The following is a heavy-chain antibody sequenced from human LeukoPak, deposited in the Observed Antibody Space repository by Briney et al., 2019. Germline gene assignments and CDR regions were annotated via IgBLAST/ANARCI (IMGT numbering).Heavy chain of an antibody. V-gene: IGHV3-33*06. J-gene: IGHJ4*02. CDR2: IWYDGSNK. CDR3: AKESYYYDSSGGYFDY. Sequence: GGSLRLSCAASGFTFSSYGIHWVRQPPGKGLEWVAVIWYDGSNKYYADSVKGRFTISRDNSKNTLYLQMNSLRAEDTAVYYCAKESYYYDSSGGYFDYWGQGTLVTVSS. D-gene: IGHD3-22*01. CDR1: GFTFSSYG.